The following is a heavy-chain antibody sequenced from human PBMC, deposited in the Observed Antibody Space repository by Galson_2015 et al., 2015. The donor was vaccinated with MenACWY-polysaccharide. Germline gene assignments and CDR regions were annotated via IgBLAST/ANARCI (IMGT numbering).Heavy chain of an antibody. CDR2: ISGSNGNT. D-gene: IGHD6-19*01. V-gene: IGHV1-18*01. Sequence: QSGAEVKKPGASVKVSCKASGCTFHSYGISWVRQAPGQGLEWMGWISGSNGNTNYAQKLQGRVIMTTDTSTSTAYMELRSLTSEDTAVYYCARGRRDTAVAVPAAVLLDYWGQGILATVSS. CDR3: ARGRRDTAVAVPAAVLLDY. J-gene: IGHJ4*02. CDR1: GCTFHSYG.